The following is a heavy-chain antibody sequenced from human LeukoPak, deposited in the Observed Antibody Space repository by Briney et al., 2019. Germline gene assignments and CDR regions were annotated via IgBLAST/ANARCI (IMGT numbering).Heavy chain of an antibody. J-gene: IGHJ4*02. Sequence: GGSLRLSCAASGFTFSNYDMNWVRQAPGKGLEWVSYISSSGKTIYYADSVKGRFTISRDNAKNTLYLQMNSLRAEDTAVYHYARYDFWSVYSGYWGQGALVTVSS. D-gene: IGHD3-3*01. CDR3: ARYDFWSVYSGY. CDR1: GFTFSNYD. CDR2: ISSSGKTI. V-gene: IGHV3-48*03.